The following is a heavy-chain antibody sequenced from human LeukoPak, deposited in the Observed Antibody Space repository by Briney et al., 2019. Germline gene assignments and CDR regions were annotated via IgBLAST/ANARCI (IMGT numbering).Heavy chain of an antibody. Sequence: GGSLRLSCAASGFTFSSYGMSWVRQAPGKGLVWVSRINDDGRATFYADSVKGRFTISRDNAKNTLFLQINSLRAEDTAVYYCAREILAPGKTHDYWGQGTLVTVSS. CDR3: AREILAPGKTHDY. CDR2: INDDGRAT. J-gene: IGHJ4*02. V-gene: IGHV3-74*01. CDR1: GFTFSSYG.